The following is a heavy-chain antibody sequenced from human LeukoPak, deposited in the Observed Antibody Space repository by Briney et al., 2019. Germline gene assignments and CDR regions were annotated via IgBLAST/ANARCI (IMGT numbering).Heavy chain of an antibody. V-gene: IGHV4-61*02. CDR3: ARDFFYGDYEGL. J-gene: IGHJ4*02. Sequence: PSETLSLTCTVSGGSISSGGYYWSWIRQHPGKGLEWIGRIYTSGSTNYNPSLKSRVTMSVDTSKNQFSLKLSSVTAADTAVYYCARDFFYGDYEGLWGQGTLVTVSS. CDR1: GGSISSGGYY. CDR2: IYTSGST. D-gene: IGHD4-17*01.